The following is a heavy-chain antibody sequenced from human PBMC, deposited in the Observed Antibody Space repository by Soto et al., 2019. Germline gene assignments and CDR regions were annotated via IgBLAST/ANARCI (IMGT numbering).Heavy chain of an antibody. CDR1: GFSFSTFE. CDR3: VKGGWLDF. D-gene: IGHD3-16*01. J-gene: IGHJ5*01. V-gene: IGHV3-23*01. CDR2: ISDDSSRT. Sequence: EVQLLESGGGLVQPGASLRLSCAASGFSFSTFEMSWVRQAPGRGLEWVSFISDDSSRTYYADAVKGRFTISRDNSKHTLYLQRNSLTAEDTAVYACVKGGWLDFWGQGTLVTVSS.